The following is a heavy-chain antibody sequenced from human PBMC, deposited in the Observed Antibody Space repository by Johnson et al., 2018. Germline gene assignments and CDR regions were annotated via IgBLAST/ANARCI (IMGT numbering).Heavy chain of an antibody. V-gene: IGHV3-33*01. CDR1: GFTFSGYG. CDR3: ARGRRGSRNYYGMDV. Sequence: VHLVESGGAVVQPGRSLRLSCAAYGFTFSGYGMHWVRQAPGKGLEWVSVIWYDGSNKYYADSVKGRIIISRNNSRNTLNLQMNSLRAEDTAVYYCARGRRGSRNYYGMDVWGQGTTVTVSS. D-gene: IGHD3-10*01. CDR2: IWYDGSNK. J-gene: IGHJ6*02.